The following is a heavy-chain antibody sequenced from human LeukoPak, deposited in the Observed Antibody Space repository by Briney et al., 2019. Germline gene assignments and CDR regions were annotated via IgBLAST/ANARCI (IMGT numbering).Heavy chain of an antibody. D-gene: IGHD3-10*01. CDR2: ISLSSTYT. CDR3: ARDGWFGELDKDHFDY. V-gene: IGHV3-11*06. Sequence: GGSLRLSCAASGFTFSDYHMSWIRQAPGKGLEWVSYISLSSTYTNYADSVKGRFTISRDNAKNLLYLQMNSLRAEDTAVYHCARDGWFGELDKDHFDYWGQGTLVTVSS. CDR1: GFTFSDYH. J-gene: IGHJ4*02.